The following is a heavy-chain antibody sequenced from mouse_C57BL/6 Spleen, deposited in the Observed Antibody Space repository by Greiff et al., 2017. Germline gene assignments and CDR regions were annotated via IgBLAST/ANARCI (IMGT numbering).Heavy chain of an antibody. CDR1: GFTFSSYA. Sequence: EVHLVESGGGLVQPGGSLKLSCAASGFTFSSYAMSWVRQTPEKRLEWVATISDGGSYTYYPDNVKGRFTISRDNAKNNLYLQMSHLQSEDTAMYYCARDRGANWDRYFDYWGQGTTLTVSS. CDR3: ARDRGANWDRYFDY. V-gene: IGHV5-4*01. D-gene: IGHD4-1*01. J-gene: IGHJ2*01. CDR2: ISDGGSYT.